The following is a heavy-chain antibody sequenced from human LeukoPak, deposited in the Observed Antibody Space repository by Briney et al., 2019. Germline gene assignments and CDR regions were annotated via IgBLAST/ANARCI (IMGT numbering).Heavy chain of an antibody. Sequence: GASVNVSCKPSVYTFTSYHLHWVRQAPRQGGEGMGLINPSWGSPNSAQKFQGRVTMTTDTSISTAYMELSRLRYDDTAVYYCARDYERIIMVRGVPVSPQTVFDPWGQGTLVTVSS. D-gene: IGHD3-10*01. CDR3: ARDYERIIMVRGVPVSPQTVFDP. CDR1: VYTFTSYH. CDR2: INPSWGSP. J-gene: IGHJ5*02. V-gene: IGHV1-46*01.